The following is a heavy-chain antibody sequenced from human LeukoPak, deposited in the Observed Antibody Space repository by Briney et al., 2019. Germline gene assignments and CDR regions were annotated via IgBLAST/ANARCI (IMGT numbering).Heavy chain of an antibody. Sequence: AGGSLRLSCAASGFTLSSYPMHWVRQAPGKGLEWVGRTRNKANSYTTEYAASVKGRFTISRDDSKNSLYLQMNSLKTEDTAVYYCARDLGCSSTSCHYYYGMDVWGQGTTVTVSS. J-gene: IGHJ6*02. D-gene: IGHD2-2*01. CDR3: ARDLGCSSTSCHYYYGMDV. CDR1: GFTLSSYP. CDR2: TRNKANSYTT. V-gene: IGHV3-72*01.